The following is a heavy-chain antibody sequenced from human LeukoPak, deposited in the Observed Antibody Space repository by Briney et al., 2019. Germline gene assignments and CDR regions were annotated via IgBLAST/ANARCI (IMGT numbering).Heavy chain of an antibody. J-gene: IGHJ5*02. CDR2: ISAYNGNT. D-gene: IGHD3-3*01. CDR3: ARVMAAPSRFLVLSWFDP. V-gene: IGHV1-18*01. Sequence: VASVKVSCKASGGTFSSYAISWVRQAPGQGLEWMGWISAYNGNTNYAQKLQGRVTMTTDTSTSTAYMELRSLRSDDTAVYYCARVMAAPSRFLVLSWFDPWGQGTLVTVSS. CDR1: GGTFSSYA.